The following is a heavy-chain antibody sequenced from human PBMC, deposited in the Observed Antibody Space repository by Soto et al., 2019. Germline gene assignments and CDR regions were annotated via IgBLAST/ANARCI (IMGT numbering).Heavy chain of an antibody. CDR2: INANSGNT. V-gene: IGHV1-18*01. CDR3: ARDHYGDYDGYYFDY. D-gene: IGHD4-17*01. Sequence: ASVKVSCKASGYTFTSYDINWVRQATGQGLEWMGWINANSGNTNYAQKFQGRVTMTRDTSTSTAYMELRSLRSDDTAVYYCARDHYGDYDGYYFDYWGQGTLVTVSS. CDR1: GYTFTSYD. J-gene: IGHJ4*02.